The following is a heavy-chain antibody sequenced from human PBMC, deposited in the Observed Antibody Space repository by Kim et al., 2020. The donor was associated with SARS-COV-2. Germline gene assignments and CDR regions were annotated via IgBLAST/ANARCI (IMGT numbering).Heavy chain of an antibody. Sequence: TNYAQKLQGRVTMTTDTSTSTAYMELRSLRSDDTAVYYCATSRIPGAFDIWGQGTMVTVSS. CDR2: T. CDR3: ATSRIPGAFDI. V-gene: IGHV1-18*01. D-gene: IGHD2-21*01. J-gene: IGHJ3*02.